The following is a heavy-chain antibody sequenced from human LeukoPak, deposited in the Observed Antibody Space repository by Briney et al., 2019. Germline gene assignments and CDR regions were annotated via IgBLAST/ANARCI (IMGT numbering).Heavy chain of an antibody. Sequence: PGGSLRLSCAASGCTFSSYWMSWVRQAPGKGLEWVANINQDGSEKYYVYSVKGRFTISSDNAKHSPYLQTNTLRAEDTAVYHCARDKGGTGTNWFDPWGQGTLVTVSS. CDR1: GCTFSSYW. D-gene: IGHD1-1*01. CDR2: INQDGSEK. CDR3: ARDKGGTGTNWFDP. J-gene: IGHJ5*02. V-gene: IGHV3-7*01.